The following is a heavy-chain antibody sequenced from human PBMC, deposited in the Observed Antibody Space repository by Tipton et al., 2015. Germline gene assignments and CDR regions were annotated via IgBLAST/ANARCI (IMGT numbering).Heavy chain of an antibody. CDR2: ISPEDSDT. J-gene: IGHJ4*02. CDR3: ARGYRRYPSFDL. CDR1: GYSIATYW. V-gene: IGHV5-51*01. D-gene: IGHD3-16*02. Sequence: QSGPEVKKPGDSLKISCKGSGYSIATYWIAWVRQMPGKGLEWVGIISPEDSDTKYSPSFQGQVTISADRSINTAYLQWSSLRASDTAMYYCARGYRRYPSFDLWGQGTLVTVSS.